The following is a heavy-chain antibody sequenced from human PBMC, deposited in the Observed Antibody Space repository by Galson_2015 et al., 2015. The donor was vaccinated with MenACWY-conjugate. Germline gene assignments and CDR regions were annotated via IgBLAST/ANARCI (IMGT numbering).Heavy chain of an antibody. CDR2: INSDGRST. Sequence: SLRLSCAASGFTFSTYWMHWVRQAPGKGLVWVSRINSDGRSTSYADSVKGRFTISGDNAKNTLYLQMNSLRAEDTAVYYCARLGGNYRTPSHFNYWGQGTLVTVSS. CDR3: ARLGGNYRTPSHFNY. CDR1: GFTFSTYW. V-gene: IGHV3-74*01. D-gene: IGHD1-26*01. J-gene: IGHJ4*02.